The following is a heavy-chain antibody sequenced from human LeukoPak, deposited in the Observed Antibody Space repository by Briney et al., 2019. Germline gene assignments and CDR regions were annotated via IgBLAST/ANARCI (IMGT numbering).Heavy chain of an antibody. CDR3: ARLDGGQLGHCSSTSCNGAFDI. V-gene: IGHV4-39*07. J-gene: IGHJ3*02. Sequence: SETLSLTCTVSGDSISSGPYFWGWIRQPPGKGLEWLGNIHYTGSTYYKSSLRSRVTVSVDTSKNQFSLMLRSVTAADTAMYYCARLDGGQLGHCSSTSCNGAFDIWAKGQWSPSLQ. D-gene: IGHD2-2*01. CDR1: GDSISSGPYF. CDR2: IHYTGST.